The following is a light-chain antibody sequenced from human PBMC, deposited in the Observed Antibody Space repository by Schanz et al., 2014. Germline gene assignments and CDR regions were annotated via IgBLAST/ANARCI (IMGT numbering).Light chain of an antibody. V-gene: IGLV2-14*03. J-gene: IGLJ2*01. CDR1: SSDVGGSDY. CDR2: GVS. Sequence: QSALTQPASVSGSPGQSITISCTGTSSDVGGSDYVSWYQQHPGKAPKLLLYGVSNRPSGVSDRFSGSKSGNTASLTISGLQAEDEADYYCQSYDSTLRRVFGGGTKLTVL. CDR3: QSYDSTLRRV.